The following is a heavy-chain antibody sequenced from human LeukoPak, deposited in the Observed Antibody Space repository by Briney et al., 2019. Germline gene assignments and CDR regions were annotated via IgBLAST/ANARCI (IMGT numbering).Heavy chain of an antibody. CDR2: INHSGST. V-gene: IGHV4-34*01. D-gene: IGHD1-26*01. CDR3: ARPRGHGPGMTYFDY. J-gene: IGHJ4*02. Sequence: SETLSLTCAVYGGSFSGYYWSWIRQPPGKGLEWIGEINHSGSTNYNPSLKSRVTISVDTSKNQFSLKLSSVTAADTAMYYCARPRGHGPGMTYFDYWGQGTVVTVSS. CDR1: GGSFSGYY.